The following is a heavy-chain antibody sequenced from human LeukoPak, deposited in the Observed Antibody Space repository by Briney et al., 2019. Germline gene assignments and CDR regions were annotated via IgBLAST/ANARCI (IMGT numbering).Heavy chain of an antibody. J-gene: IGHJ4*02. D-gene: IGHD4-23*01. V-gene: IGHV3-74*01. CDR3: ARGIYGGNPADY. CDR1: GFTFSNYW. CDR2: INSDERSI. Sequence: GGSLRLSCAASGFTFSNYWMHWVRQAPGKGLVWVSRINSDERSITYADSVKGRFTISRDNTKNTLYLQMNSLRAEDTAVYYSARGIYGGNPADYCGQGTLVTVSS.